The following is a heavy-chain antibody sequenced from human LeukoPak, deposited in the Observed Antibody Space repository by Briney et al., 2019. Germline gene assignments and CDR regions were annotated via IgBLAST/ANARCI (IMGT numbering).Heavy chain of an antibody. CDR1: GGSISSGCYY. Sequence: PSETLSLTCTVSGGSISSGCYYWSWIRQHPGKGLEWIGFIYHTGTTHYNPSLKSRITISVDTSDNQFSLRLTSVTAADTAVYYCARGDYSNYMFDPWGQGTLVTVSS. CDR2: IYHTGTT. J-gene: IGHJ5*02. D-gene: IGHD4-11*01. CDR3: ARGDYSNYMFDP. V-gene: IGHV4-31*03.